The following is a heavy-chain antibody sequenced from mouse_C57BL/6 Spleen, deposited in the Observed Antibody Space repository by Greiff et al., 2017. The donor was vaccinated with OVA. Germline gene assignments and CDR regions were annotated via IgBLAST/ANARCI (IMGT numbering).Heavy chain of an antibody. D-gene: IGHD2-4*01. V-gene: IGHV1-63*01. CDR2: IYPGGGYT. Sequence: QVQLQQSGAELVRPGTSVKMSCKASGYTFTNYWIGWAKQRPGHGLEWIGDIYPGGGYTNYNEKFKGKATLTADKSSSTAYMQFSSLTSEDSAIYYCARERDYDYDGYYAMDYWGQGTSGTVSS. J-gene: IGHJ4*01. CDR3: ARERDYDYDGYYAMDY. CDR1: GYTFTNYW.